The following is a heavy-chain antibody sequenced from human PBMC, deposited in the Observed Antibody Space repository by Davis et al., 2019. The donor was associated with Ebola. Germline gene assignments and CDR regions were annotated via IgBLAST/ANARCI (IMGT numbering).Heavy chain of an antibody. CDR2: IYYSGST. V-gene: IGHV4-59*01. Sequence: GSLRLSCTVSGGSISSYYWSWIRQPPGKGLEWIGYIYYSGSTNYNPSLKSRVTISVETSKNQFSLKLSSVTAADTAVYYCARGGRSSSHTYYYYYYGMDVWGQGTTVTVSS. D-gene: IGHD6-13*01. CDR1: GGSISSYY. J-gene: IGHJ6*02. CDR3: ARGGRSSSHTYYYYYYGMDV.